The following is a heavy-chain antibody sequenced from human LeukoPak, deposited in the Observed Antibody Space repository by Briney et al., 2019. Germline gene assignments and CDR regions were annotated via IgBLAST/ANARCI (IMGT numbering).Heavy chain of an antibody. CDR1: GFPFSDYW. CDR3: ARGWNYAFRFDY. D-gene: IGHD1-7*01. Sequence: GGSLRLSCAASGFPFSDYWMTWVRQAPGKGLEWVAHIKQDGSERYYGDSVKGRFTISRDNANNLVYLQMNSLGAEDTAVYYCARGWNYAFRFDYWGQGTLVTASS. CDR2: IKQDGSER. J-gene: IGHJ4*02. V-gene: IGHV3-7*01.